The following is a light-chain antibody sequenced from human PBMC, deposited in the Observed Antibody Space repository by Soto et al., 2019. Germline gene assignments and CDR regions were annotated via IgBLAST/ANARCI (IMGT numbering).Light chain of an antibody. CDR1: SSDVGGYNS. V-gene: IGLV2-8*01. J-gene: IGLJ2*01. CDR3: SSYGGFNNVL. Sequence: QSALTQPASVSGSPGQSITISCTGTSSDVGGYNSVSWYQQHPGKAPKLLIHHVSRRPSGVPARFSGSKSGNTASLTVSGLQTEDEADYYCSSYGGFNNVLFGGGTQLTVL. CDR2: HVS.